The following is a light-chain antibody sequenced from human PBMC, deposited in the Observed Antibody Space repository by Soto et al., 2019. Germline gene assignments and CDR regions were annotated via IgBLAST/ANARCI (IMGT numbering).Light chain of an antibody. J-gene: IGLJ3*02. CDR3: GADHGSGRV. CDR1: SGYSNYK. Sequence: QLVLTQPPSASAALGASVTLTCTLSSGYSNYKVDWYQQRPGKGPRFVMRVGTGGIVGSKGDGIHDRFSVLGSGLNRYLTIKNIQEEEESDYHWGADHGSGRVFGGGTKLTVL. V-gene: IGLV9-49*01. CDR2: VGTGGIVG.